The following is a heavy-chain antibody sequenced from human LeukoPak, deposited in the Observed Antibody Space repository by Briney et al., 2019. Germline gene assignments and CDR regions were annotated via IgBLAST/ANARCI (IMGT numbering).Heavy chain of an antibody. J-gene: IGHJ4*02. CDR1: GFTFSSYW. V-gene: IGHV3-74*01. CDR3: ARDRGQLWPVHFDY. D-gene: IGHD5-18*01. CDR2: INSDGSST. Sequence: PGGSLRLSCAASGFTFSSYWMHWVRQAPGKGLVWVSRINSDGSSTSYADSVKGRFTISRDNAKNTLYLQMNSLRAEDKAGYYCARDRGQLWPVHFDYWGQGTLVTVSS.